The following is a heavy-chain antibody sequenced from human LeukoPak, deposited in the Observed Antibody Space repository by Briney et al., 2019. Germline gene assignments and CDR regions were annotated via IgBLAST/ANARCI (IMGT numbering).Heavy chain of an antibody. CDR1: GFTFSSYW. Sequence: PGGSLRLSCAVSGFTFSSYWMQWVRQAPGEGLVWVSRINSDGRSTDYADSVKGRFTISRDNAKNTLYLQMNSLRDDDTAVYYCTRTGDYYYAYWGQGTLVTVSS. J-gene: IGHJ4*02. D-gene: IGHD3-3*01. CDR3: TRTGDYYYAY. V-gene: IGHV3-74*01. CDR2: INSDGRST.